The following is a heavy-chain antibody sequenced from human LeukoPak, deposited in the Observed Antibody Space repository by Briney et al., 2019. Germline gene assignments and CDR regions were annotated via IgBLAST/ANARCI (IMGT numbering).Heavy chain of an antibody. J-gene: IGHJ6*03. CDR2: ISGGGGST. CDR1: GFTFSSYA. Sequence: PGGSLRLSCAASGFTFSSYAMSWVRQAPGKGLEWVSAISGGGGSTYYADSVKGRFTISRDNAKNTLYLQMNSLRAEDTAVYYCARDHIAAGGTANYYYYYYMDVWGKGTTVTISS. D-gene: IGHD6-13*01. V-gene: IGHV3-23*01. CDR3: ARDHIAAGGTANYYYYYYMDV.